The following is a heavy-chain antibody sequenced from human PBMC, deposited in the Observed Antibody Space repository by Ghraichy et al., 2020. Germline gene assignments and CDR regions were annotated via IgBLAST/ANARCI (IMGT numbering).Heavy chain of an antibody. D-gene: IGHD4-23*01. Sequence: GGSLRLSCAASGFTFSTYAMHWVRQAPGRGLEWLAIISYDGRNKWYADSVKGRFTTSRDNSKNTLYLQMNSLRADDTAMYYCARGVLGGLRWCTFDNWGQGTLVTVSS. CDR3: ARGVLGGLRWCTFDN. CDR2: ISYDGRNK. CDR1: GFTFSTYA. V-gene: IGHV3-30*04. J-gene: IGHJ4*02.